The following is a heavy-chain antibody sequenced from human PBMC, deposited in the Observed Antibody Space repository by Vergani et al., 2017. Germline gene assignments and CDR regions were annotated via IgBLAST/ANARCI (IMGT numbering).Heavy chain of an antibody. CDR2: IRYDGSNK. J-gene: IGHJ4*02. V-gene: IGHV3-30*02. D-gene: IGHD2-2*01. CDR1: GFTFSSYG. Sequence: QVQLVESGGGVVQPGGSLRLSCAASGFTFSSYGMHWVRQAPGKGLEWVAFIRYDGSNKYYADSVKGRFTISRDNSKNTLYLQMNSLRAEDTAVYYCAKGNDTTRPVPAALDYWEQGTLVTVSS. CDR3: AKGNDTTRPVPAALDY.